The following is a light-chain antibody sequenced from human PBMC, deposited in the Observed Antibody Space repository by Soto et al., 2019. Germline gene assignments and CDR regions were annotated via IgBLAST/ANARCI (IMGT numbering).Light chain of an antibody. CDR1: SSDVGAYNY. Sequence: QSALTQPASVSGSPGQSITISCTGTSSDVGAYNYVSWYQQHPGKAPKLMIYEVSNRPSGVSNRFSGSKSGNTASLTISGLQAEDEADYYCSSYTSSSIWVFGGGTKLTVL. CDR3: SSYTSSSIWV. J-gene: IGLJ3*02. V-gene: IGLV2-14*01. CDR2: EVS.